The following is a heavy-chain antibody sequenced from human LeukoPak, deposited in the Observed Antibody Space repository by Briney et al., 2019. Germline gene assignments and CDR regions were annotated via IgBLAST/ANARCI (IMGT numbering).Heavy chain of an antibody. D-gene: IGHD6-19*01. CDR2: IYNGGIT. V-gene: IGHV4-31*03. Sequence: SQTLSLTCTVSGGSISSSGYYWTWIRQHPGKGLEWIGYIYNGGITYYNPSLKSRATISLDTFKNQFSLRLSSVTAADTAVYYCARASVGYSSGWQTAFDIWGQGTMVTVSS. J-gene: IGHJ3*02. CDR1: GGSISSSGYY. CDR3: ARASVGYSSGWQTAFDI.